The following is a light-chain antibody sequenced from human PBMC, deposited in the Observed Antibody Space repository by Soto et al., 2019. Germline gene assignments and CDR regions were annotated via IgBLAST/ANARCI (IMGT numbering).Light chain of an antibody. V-gene: IGLV1-47*01. CDR1: SSNIGSNY. Sequence: QSVLTQPPSASGTPGQRVTISCSGSSSNIGSNYVYWYQQLPGTAPKLLIYRNNQRPSGVPDRFSIYKSGTSASLAISGLRSEDEAEYYCAAWGNSLSGPVFGGGTKLTVL. CDR3: AAWGNSLSGPV. J-gene: IGLJ2*01. CDR2: RNN.